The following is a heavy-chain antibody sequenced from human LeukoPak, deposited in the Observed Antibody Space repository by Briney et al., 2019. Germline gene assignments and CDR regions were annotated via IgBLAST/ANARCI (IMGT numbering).Heavy chain of an antibody. CDR3: ARMDTALDAFDI. D-gene: IGHD5-18*01. J-gene: IGHJ3*02. CDR1: GASINSYF. V-gene: IGHV4-59*08. CDR2: IGYSGST. Sequence: SETLSLTCAVSGASINSYFWSWIRQPPGKGLEYIGYIGYSGSTNYNPSLKSRVTISVDTSKNRFSLKLSSVTAADTAVYYCARMDTALDAFDIWGQGTMVTVSS.